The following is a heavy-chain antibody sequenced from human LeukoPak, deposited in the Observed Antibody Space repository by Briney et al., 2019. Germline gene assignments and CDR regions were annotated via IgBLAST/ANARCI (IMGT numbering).Heavy chain of an antibody. Sequence: ASVKVSCKASGGTFSSYAISWVRQAPGQGLEWMGGIIPIFGTANYAQKFQGRVTITADESTSTAYMELSSLRSEDTAVYYCAREQVQAPPNFDYWGQGTLVTVSS. V-gene: IGHV1-69*13. CDR1: GGTFSSYA. D-gene: IGHD3-10*01. CDR2: IIPIFGTA. CDR3: AREQVQAPPNFDY. J-gene: IGHJ4*02.